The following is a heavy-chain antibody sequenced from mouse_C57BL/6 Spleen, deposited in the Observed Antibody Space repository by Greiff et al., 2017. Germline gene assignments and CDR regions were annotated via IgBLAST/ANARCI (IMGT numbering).Heavy chain of an antibody. Sequence: QVQLQQPGTELVKPGASVKLSCKASGYTFTSYWMHWVKQRPGQGLEWIGNINPSNGGTTYNEKFKGKATLTVDKSSSTVYMQLSSLTSEDSAVYYFARRCYYGSPGDYWGQGTSVTVSS. CDR1: GYTFTSYW. D-gene: IGHD1-1*01. CDR2: INPSNGGT. CDR3: ARRCYYGSPGDY. V-gene: IGHV1-53*01. J-gene: IGHJ4*01.